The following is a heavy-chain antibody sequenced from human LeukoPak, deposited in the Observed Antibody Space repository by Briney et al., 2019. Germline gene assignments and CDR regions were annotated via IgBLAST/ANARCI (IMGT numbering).Heavy chain of an antibody. D-gene: IGHD6-13*01. CDR1: GYTFTDYY. CDR2: INTDSGGT. Sequence: ASVKVSCKASGYTFTDYYIHWVRQAPGQGLKWMVWINTDSGGTNYAQKFQGRVTMTIDTSISTAYLELTRLTSDDTAVYYCARGEGSSIDYWGQGTLVTVSS. V-gene: IGHV1-2*02. J-gene: IGHJ4*02. CDR3: ARGEGSSIDY.